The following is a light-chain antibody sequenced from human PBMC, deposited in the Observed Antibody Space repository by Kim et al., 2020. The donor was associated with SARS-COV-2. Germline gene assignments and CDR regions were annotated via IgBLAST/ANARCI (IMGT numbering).Light chain of an antibody. CDR1: SSDIGAYNY. CDR2: TVT. CDR3: ISFTTAATWV. V-gene: IGLV2-14*03. Sequence: QSAPTQPASVSGSPGQSITISCTGTSSDIGAYNYVSWFQQHPGKAPQLMIYTVTERPSGVSNRFSGSKSGTTASLTISGLQAEDEADYYCISFTTAATWVFGGGTQLTVL. J-gene: IGLJ3*02.